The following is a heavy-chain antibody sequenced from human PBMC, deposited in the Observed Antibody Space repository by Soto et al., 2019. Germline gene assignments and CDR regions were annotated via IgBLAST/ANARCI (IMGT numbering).Heavy chain of an antibody. J-gene: IGHJ4*02. V-gene: IGHV3-23*01. CDR1: GFTFSSYA. Sequence: VGSLRLSCAASGFTFSSYAMSWVRQAPGKGLEWVSAISGSGGSTYYADSVKGRFTISRDNSKNTLYLQMNSLRAEDTAVYYCAKARRVVVPAAIFDHWGQGTLVTVSS. CDR2: ISGSGGST. CDR3: AKARRVVVPAAIFDH. D-gene: IGHD2-2*01.